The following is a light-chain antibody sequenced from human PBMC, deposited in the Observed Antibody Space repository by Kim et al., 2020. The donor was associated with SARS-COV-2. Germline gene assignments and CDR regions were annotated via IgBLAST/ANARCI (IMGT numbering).Light chain of an antibody. CDR2: KAS. CDR3: QQYYTYPYT. J-gene: IGKJ2*01. CDR1: QSISSW. Sequence: SGSVGDTVTITCRASQSISSWLAWYQQKPGTAPNVLIYKASSLESGVPSRFSGSGSGTECTLTISSLQPDDFASFYCQQYYTYPYTFGQGTKLEI. V-gene: IGKV1-5*03.